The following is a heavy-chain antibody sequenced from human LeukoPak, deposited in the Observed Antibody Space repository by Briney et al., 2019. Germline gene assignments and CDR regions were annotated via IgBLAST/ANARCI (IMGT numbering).Heavy chain of an antibody. Sequence: GGSLRLSCTASGFTFGDYAMSWVRQAPGKGLEWVGFIRSKAYGGTTEYAASVKGRFTISRDDSKSIAYLQMNSLKTEDTAVYYCNRDVGIAVAGFFDYWGQGTLVTVSS. CDR3: NRDVGIAVAGFFDY. CDR2: IRSKAYGGTT. J-gene: IGHJ4*02. D-gene: IGHD6-19*01. CDR1: GFTFGDYA. V-gene: IGHV3-49*04.